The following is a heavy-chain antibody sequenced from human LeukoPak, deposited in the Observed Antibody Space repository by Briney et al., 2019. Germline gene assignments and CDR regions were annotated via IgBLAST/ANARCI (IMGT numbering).Heavy chain of an antibody. CDR2: IYYSGST. J-gene: IGHJ5*02. CDR3: ARGGYYGSGNDFRFDP. V-gene: IGHV4-59*11. CDR1: GGSISSHS. D-gene: IGHD3-10*01. Sequence: PSETLSLTCTVSGGSISSHSLSWIRQPPGKGLEWIGYIYYSGSTNYKPSLKSRVTISVDTSKNQFSLKLSSVTAADTAVYYCARGGYYGSGNDFRFDPWGQGTLVTVSS.